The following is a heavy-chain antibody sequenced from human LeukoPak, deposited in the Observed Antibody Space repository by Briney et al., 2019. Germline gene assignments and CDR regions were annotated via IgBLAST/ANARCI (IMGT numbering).Heavy chain of an antibody. CDR1: GFTFSSYT. D-gene: IGHD1-1*01. CDR2: IGSSSGTI. Sequence: PGGSLRLSCAASGFTFSSYTMNWVRQAPGKGLEWVSYIGSSSGTIYYADSVKGRFTISRDNAKNSLYLQMNSLRAEDTAMYYCARAAGYPILYYFDYWGQGTLVTVSS. V-gene: IGHV3-48*01. J-gene: IGHJ4*02. CDR3: ARAAGYPILYYFDY.